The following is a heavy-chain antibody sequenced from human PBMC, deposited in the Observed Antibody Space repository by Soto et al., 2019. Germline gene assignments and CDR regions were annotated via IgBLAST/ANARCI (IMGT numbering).Heavy chain of an antibody. Sequence: VSGPTLVNPTQTLTLTCNFSGFSLTNKGVGVSWIRQPPRKALEWLGIIYWGDDKRYRPSLNNRLTITKDTSKNQVVLTMTNVDTVDTATYYCAHLHANSGYDWRYDPWGQGTLVTVSS. V-gene: IGHV2-5*02. D-gene: IGHD5-12*01. CDR1: GFSLTNKGVG. CDR3: AHLHANSGYDWRYDP. J-gene: IGHJ5*02. CDR2: IYWGDDK.